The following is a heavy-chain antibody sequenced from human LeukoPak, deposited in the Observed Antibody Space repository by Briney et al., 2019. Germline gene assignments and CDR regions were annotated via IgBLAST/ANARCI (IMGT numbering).Heavy chain of an antibody. D-gene: IGHD3-22*01. CDR3: AGSYYDSSGYYRAGFGAFAI. J-gene: IGHJ3*02. CDR2: TSYDGSNK. CDR1: GFTFSSYA. V-gene: IGHV3-30-3*01. Sequence: GGSLRLSCAASGFTFSSYAMDWVRQAPGKGLEWVAVTSYDGSNKYYADSVKGRFTISRDNSKNTLYLQMNSLRAEDTAVYYCAGSYYDSSGYYRAGFGAFAIWGQRTMVTVSS.